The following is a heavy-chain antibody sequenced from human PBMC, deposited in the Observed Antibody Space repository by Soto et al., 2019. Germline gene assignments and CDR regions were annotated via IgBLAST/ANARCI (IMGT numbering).Heavy chain of an antibody. CDR1: GFTFSSYE. CDR2: ISSSGSTI. Sequence: GGSLRLSCAASGFTFSSYEMNWVRQAPGKWLEWVSYISSSGSTIYYADSVKGRFTISRDNAKNSLYLQMNSLRAEDTAVYYCARGRIAAAGKANYYYYYGMDVWGQGXTVTVYS. D-gene: IGHD6-13*01. CDR3: ARGRIAAAGKANYYYYYGMDV. J-gene: IGHJ6*02. V-gene: IGHV3-48*03.